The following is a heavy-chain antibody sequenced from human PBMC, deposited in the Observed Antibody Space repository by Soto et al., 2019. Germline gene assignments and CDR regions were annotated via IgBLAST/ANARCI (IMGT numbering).Heavy chain of an antibody. D-gene: IGHD3-9*01. J-gene: IGHJ4*02. Sequence: VRQVPGKGLEWVSRIGDDGTLTTYADPVKGRFIISRDNSKNTLYLQMNSLRAEDTAVYYCAHFDWFIDYWGQGTLVTVSS. V-gene: IGHV3-74*01. CDR3: AHFDWFIDY. CDR2: IGDDGTLT.